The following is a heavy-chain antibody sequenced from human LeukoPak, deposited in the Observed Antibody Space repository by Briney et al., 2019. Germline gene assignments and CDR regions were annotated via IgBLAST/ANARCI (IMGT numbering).Heavy chain of an antibody. D-gene: IGHD6-13*01. CDR2: IRYDGSNK. CDR1: GFTFSSYG. J-gene: IGHJ4*02. CDR3: AKDASWYGEYFDY. Sequence: GGSLRLSCAASGFTFSSYGMHWVRQAPGKGLEWVAFIRYDGSNKYYADSVKGRFTISRDNSKNALYLQMNSLRAEDTAVYYCAKDASWYGEYFDYWGRGTLVTVSS. V-gene: IGHV3-30*02.